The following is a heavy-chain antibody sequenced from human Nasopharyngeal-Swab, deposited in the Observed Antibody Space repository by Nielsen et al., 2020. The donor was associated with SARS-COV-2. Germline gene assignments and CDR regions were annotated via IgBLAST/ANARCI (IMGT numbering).Heavy chain of an antibody. V-gene: IGHV3-30*04. CDR1: GFTFSSYA. Sequence: GGSLRLSCAASGFTFSSYAMHWVRQAPGKGLEWVAVMSVMSVNGINQYYADSVKGRFTISRDNSKNTVFLQMNSLRAEDTAVYYCARDPTLGGMIEDYYFDYWGQGTLVTVSS. CDR3: ARDPTLGGMIEDYYFDY. CDR2: MSVMSVNGINQ. D-gene: IGHD3-16*01. J-gene: IGHJ4*02.